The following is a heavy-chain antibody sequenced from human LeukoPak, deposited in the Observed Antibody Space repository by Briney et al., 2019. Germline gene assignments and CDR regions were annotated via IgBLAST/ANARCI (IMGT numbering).Heavy chain of an antibody. D-gene: IGHD6-13*01. CDR2: ISYDGSNK. J-gene: IGHJ4*02. Sequence: GGSLRLSCAASGFTFSSYWMHWVRQAPGKGLEWVAVISYDGSNKYYADSVKGRFTISRDNSKNTLYLQMNSLRAEDTAVYYCARSIAAAPNLPFVYWGQGTLVTVSS. V-gene: IGHV3-30-3*01. CDR1: GFTFSSYW. CDR3: ARSIAAAPNLPFVY.